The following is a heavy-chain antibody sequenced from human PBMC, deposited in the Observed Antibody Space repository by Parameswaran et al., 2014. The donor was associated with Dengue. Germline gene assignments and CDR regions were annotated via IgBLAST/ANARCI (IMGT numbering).Heavy chain of an antibody. J-gene: IGHJ6*02. D-gene: IGHD1-26*01. CDR3: ARGLSGAGYYGMDV. Sequence: VRQMPGKGLEWIGEINHSGSTNYNPSLKSRVTISVDTSKNQFSLKLSSVTAADTAVYYCARGLSGAGYYGMDVWGQGTTVTVSS. V-gene: IGHV4-34*01. CDR2: INHSGST.